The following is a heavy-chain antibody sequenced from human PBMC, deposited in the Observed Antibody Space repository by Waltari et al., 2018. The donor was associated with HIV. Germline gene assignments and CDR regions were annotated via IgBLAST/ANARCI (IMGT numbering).Heavy chain of an antibody. V-gene: IGHV1-18*01. CDR3: ARELRYCSGSSCYGRDWYLGG. D-gene: IGHD2-2*01. Sequence: QVQLVQSGAELNKPGASVQVSCKASGYTFINYGINWVRQAPGQGLEPMGWISTNNGKTNYPQRLQGRVTPTTDPATTTSYRELMSMGTDDTPVYYCARELRYCSGSSCYGRDWYLGGWGGCTLATVSS. CDR1: GYTFINYG. CDR2: ISTNNGKT. J-gene: IGHJ2*01.